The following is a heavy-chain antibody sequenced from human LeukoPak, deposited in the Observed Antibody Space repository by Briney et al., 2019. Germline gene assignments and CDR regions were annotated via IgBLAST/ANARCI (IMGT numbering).Heavy chain of an antibody. CDR3: ARADSSSSYPTFDY. CDR2: INPIFGTA. Sequence: GASVKVSCKASGGTFSSYAISWVRQAPGQGLEWMGGINPIFGTANYAQKFQGRVTITADESTSTAYMELSSLRSEDTAVYYCARADSSSSYPTFDYWGQGTLVTVSS. D-gene: IGHD6-6*01. J-gene: IGHJ4*02. V-gene: IGHV1-69*13. CDR1: GGTFSSYA.